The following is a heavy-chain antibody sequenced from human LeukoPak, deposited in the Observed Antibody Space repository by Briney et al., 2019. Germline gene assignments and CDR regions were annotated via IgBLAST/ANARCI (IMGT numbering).Heavy chain of an antibody. CDR3: ARDGGYCSSTSCYKPLMDV. Sequence: SVKVSCKASGGTFSSYAISWVRQAPGQGLERMGGIIPIFGTANYAQKFQGRVTITTDESTSTAYMELSSLRSEDTAVYYCARDGGYCSSTSCYKPLMDVWGKGTTVTVSS. D-gene: IGHD2-2*03. CDR1: GGTFSSYA. V-gene: IGHV1-69*05. J-gene: IGHJ6*04. CDR2: IIPIFGTA.